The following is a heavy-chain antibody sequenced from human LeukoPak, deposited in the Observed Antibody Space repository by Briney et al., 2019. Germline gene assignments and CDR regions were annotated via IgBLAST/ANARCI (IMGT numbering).Heavy chain of an antibody. V-gene: IGHV1-24*01. CDR2: FDPESGER. CDR3: ADFGVVTHWFDP. J-gene: IGHJ5*02. D-gene: IGHD3-3*01. CDR1: GFAFTEMS. Sequence: ASVKVSCKVSGFAFTEMSIHWVRQTPRKGLEWMGGFDPESGERVYAQSFRGRVTLSEDISTDTAYMELSSLTSEDTAVYYCADFGVVTHWFDPWGQGTLVTVSS.